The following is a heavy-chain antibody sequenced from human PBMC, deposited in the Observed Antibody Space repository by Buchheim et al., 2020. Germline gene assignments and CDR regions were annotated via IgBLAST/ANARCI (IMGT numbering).Heavy chain of an antibody. V-gene: IGHV1-46*01. J-gene: IGHJ4*02. CDR2: INPSRGST. Sequence: QVQLVQSGAEVKKPGASVKVSCKASGYNFTSHYIHWVRQAPGQGLEGMGIINPSRGSTSYAQKFQGRVTMTRDTSTSTDYMKLRSLRYEDTAVYYCARDNDETETDSWDQGTL. CDR1: GYNFTSHY. D-gene: IGHD2-8*01. CDR3: ARDNDETETDS.